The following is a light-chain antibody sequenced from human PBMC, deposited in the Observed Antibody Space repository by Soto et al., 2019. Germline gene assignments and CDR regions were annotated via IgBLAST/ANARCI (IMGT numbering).Light chain of an antibody. CDR2: GAS. CDR3: QQYGSSPLYT. Sequence: EIVLTQSPGTLSLSPGERATLSCRASQSVSSSYLAWYQQKPRQAPRLLIYGASSRATGIPDRFSGSGSGTDFTLTISRLEPEDLAGYYCQQYGSSPLYTFGQGTMLEIK. V-gene: IGKV3-20*01. CDR1: QSVSSSY. J-gene: IGKJ2*01.